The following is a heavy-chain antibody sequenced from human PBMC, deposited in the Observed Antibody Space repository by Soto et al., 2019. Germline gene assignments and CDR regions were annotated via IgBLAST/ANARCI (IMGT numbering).Heavy chain of an antibody. J-gene: IGHJ4*02. CDR1: GLTFSREA. CDR2: IQDRGSPI. CDR3: ARGYHHGSHFGH. D-gene: IGHD2-15*01. V-gene: IGHV3-48*03. Sequence: GGSLRLSCEVSGLTFSREAMNWVRQAPGKGLEWVAYIQDRGSPIYYGESVKGRFTISRDNAKNTLYLQMSSLTAEDTAVYYCARGYHHGSHFGHWGQGVLVTVSS.